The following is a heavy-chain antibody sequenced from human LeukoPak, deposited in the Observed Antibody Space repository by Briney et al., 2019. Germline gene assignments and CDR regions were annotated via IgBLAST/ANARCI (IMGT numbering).Heavy chain of an antibody. CDR2: IIPILGIA. D-gene: IGHD5-18*01. CDR3: ARDRYSYGANWFDP. Sequence: SVKVSCKASGGTFSSYAISWVRQAPGQGLEWMGRIIPILGIANYAQKFQGRVTITADKSTSTAYMELSSLRSEDTAVYYCARDRYSYGANWFDPWGQGTLVTVSS. CDR1: GGTFSSYA. V-gene: IGHV1-69*04. J-gene: IGHJ5*02.